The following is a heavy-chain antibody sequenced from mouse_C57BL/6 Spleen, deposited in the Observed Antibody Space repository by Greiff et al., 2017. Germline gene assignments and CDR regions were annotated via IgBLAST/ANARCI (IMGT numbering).Heavy chain of an antibody. CDR2: IRNNANGYTT. D-gene: IGHD1-1*01. Sequence: EVQRVESGRGLVQPGGSLSLSCAASGFTFTDYYMSWVRQPPGKALEWLGFIRNNANGYTTEYSASVKGRFTISRDTSQSSLYLQMNALIAEDSATYYCARTAAIYSYGSSYLDYWGQGTTLTVSS. CDR3: ARTAAIYSYGSSYLDY. V-gene: IGHV7-3*01. J-gene: IGHJ2*01. CDR1: GFTFTDYY.